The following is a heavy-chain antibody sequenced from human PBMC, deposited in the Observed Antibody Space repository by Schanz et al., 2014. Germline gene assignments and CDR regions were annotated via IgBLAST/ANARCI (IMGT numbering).Heavy chain of an antibody. CDR3: VKDQGGSSSSWYSHFDH. D-gene: IGHD6-13*01. CDR2: IRYTGGNK. V-gene: IGHV3-30*02. CDR1: GFTFSSSG. Sequence: QVQLVESGGGVVQPGGSLRLSCVASGFTFSSSGMHWVRQAPGKGLEWVAFIRYTGGNKYYPDSVKGRFTISRDNSKNTVYLQMNSLRAEDTAVYHCVKDQGGSSSSWYSHFDHWGLGTLVTVSS. J-gene: IGHJ4*02.